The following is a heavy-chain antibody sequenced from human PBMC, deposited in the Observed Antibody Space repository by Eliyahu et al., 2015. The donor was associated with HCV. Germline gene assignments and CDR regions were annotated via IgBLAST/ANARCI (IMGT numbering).Heavy chain of an antibody. D-gene: IGHD6-6*01. Sequence: QVQLVQSGAEVKKPGASVKVSCKASGYTFTSYGITWVRQAPGQGXEWMGWISAYXGNTNYXQXXQGRVXVTTXTXTXTAYMELRSLRSDDTAVYYCARDSEYSSSSGDYWGQGTLVTVSS. J-gene: IGHJ4*02. CDR3: ARDSEYSSSSGDY. CDR2: ISAYXGNT. V-gene: IGHV1-18*01. CDR1: GYTFTSYG.